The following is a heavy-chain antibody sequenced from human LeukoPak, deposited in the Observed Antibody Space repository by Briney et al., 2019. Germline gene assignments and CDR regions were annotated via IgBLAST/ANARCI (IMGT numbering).Heavy chain of an antibody. D-gene: IGHD6-19*01. CDR2: VNCINGHT. V-gene: IGHV1-3*01. CDR3: ERGLWGAGGWDYLDH. CDR1: GYSFSNDA. Sequence: AESLSLSCEVSGYSFSNDAIWCGSPPPQGRGEWGGWVNCINGHTKYTQTLQSRFTLTRDTSASTAYMELRSLRDEATTVYDCERGLWGAGGWDYLDHWGQGIVVTVSS. J-gene: IGHJ4*02.